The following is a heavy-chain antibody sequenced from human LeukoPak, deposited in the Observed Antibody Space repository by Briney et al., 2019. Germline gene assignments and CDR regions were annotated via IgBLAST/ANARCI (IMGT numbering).Heavy chain of an antibody. V-gene: IGHV3-13*04. CDR3: ARKNTQDAFDI. D-gene: IGHD2-15*01. CDR2: IGTAGDT. J-gene: IGHJ3*02. Sequence: GGSLRLSCAASGFTFSNYDMYWVRRAPGKGLEWVSRIGTAGDTYYPGSVKGRFTISRENAKNSLYLQMNSLRAGDTAVCFCARKNTQDAFDIWGQGTMVTVSS. CDR1: GFTFSNYD.